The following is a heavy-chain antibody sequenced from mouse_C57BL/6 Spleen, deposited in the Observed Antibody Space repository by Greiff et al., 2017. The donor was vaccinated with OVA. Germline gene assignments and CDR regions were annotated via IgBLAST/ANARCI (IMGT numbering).Heavy chain of an antibody. D-gene: IGHD1-1*01. CDR3: ARPYYGSSYDWYFDV. J-gene: IGHJ1*03. CDR1: GYSFTSYY. Sequence: VHLVESGPELVKPGASVKISCKASGYSFTSYYIHWVKQRPGQGLEWIGWIYPGSGNTKYNEKFKGKATLTADTSSSTAYMQLSSLTSEDSAVYYCARPYYGSSYDWYFDVWGTGTTVTVSS. V-gene: IGHV1-66*01. CDR2: IYPGSGNT.